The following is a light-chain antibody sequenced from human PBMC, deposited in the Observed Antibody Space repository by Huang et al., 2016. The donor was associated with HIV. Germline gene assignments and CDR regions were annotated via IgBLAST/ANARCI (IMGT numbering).Light chain of an antibody. J-gene: IGKJ4*01. CDR3: MQGTHLFT. Sequence: VVLTQSPLYLSVTLGQPASISCRSSQSLIHSNGNTYLNWFQQRPGQTPRRLISQVSRRDSGVPDRFSGSGSGTYFTLKISRVEAEDVGVYYCMQGTHLFTFGGGTRVDIK. CDR2: QVS. V-gene: IGKV2-30*02. CDR1: QSLIHSNGNTY.